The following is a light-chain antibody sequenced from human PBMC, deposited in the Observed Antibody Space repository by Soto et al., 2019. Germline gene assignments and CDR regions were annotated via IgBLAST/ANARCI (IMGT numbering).Light chain of an antibody. V-gene: IGKV3-20*01. CDR1: QSVSSSY. Sequence: IVLTQSPGTLSFSPEEKATLSCRASQSVSSSYLAWYQQKPGQAPRLLIYGASSRATGIPDRFSGSGSGTDFTLTISRLEPEDFAVYYCQQYGSSPPQTFGQGTKVDI. CDR2: GAS. J-gene: IGKJ1*01. CDR3: QQYGSSPPQT.